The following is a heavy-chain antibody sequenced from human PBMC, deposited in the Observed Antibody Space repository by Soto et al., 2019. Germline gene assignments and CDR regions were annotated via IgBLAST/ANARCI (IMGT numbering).Heavy chain of an antibody. D-gene: IGHD4-17*01. CDR1: GGSVSIGDYL. V-gene: IGHV4-30-4*01. CDR2: IHDSGNT. J-gene: IGHJ5*02. CDR3: ARARGGDSGDYASLFDR. Sequence: SETLSLTCTVFGGSVSIGDYLWSWIRQRPGKGLEWIGYIHDSGNTYYNPSLKSRVTISLDTSKNQFSLKVTSMTAADTAVYFCARARGGDSGDYASLFDRWGQGNLVTVS.